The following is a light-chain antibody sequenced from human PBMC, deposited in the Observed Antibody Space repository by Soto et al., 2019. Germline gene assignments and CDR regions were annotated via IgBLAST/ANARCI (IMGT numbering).Light chain of an antibody. J-gene: IGKJ2*01. CDR3: QQSYSALMYT. Sequence: DIQMTQSPSSLSASVGDRVTITCRANQTISNHLSWFQQIPGKAPKLLIYAASTLQSGVPSRFSGSGSGTDFTLIISSLQPEDFATYYCQQSYSALMYTFGQGTKVEIK. V-gene: IGKV1-39*01. CDR2: AAS. CDR1: QTISNH.